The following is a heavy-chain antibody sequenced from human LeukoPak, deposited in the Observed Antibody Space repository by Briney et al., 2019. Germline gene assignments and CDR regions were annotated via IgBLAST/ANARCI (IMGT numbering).Heavy chain of an antibody. J-gene: IGHJ4*02. CDR2: IYHSGST. V-gene: IGHV4-38-2*02. D-gene: IGHD3-16*01. CDR3: ARDLYYDYVWGSLFY. CDR1: GYSISSGYY. Sequence: SETLPLTCTVSGYSISSGYYWGWIRQPPGKGLEWIGSIYHSGSTYYNPSLKSRVTISVDTSKNQFSLKLSSVTAADTAVYYCARDLYYDYVWGSLFYWGQGTLVTVSS.